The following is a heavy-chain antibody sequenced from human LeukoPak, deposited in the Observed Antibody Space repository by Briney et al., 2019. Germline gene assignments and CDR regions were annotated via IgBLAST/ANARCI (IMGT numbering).Heavy chain of an antibody. CDR3: ARVRSGSSAGNYGMDV. CDR2: INSDGSST. J-gene: IGHJ6*02. V-gene: IGHV3-74*01. CDR1: VFTFSSYW. Sequence: GGSLRLSCAASVFTFSSYWMHWVRQAPGKGLVWVSRINSDGSSTSYADSVKGRFTIPRDNAKNTLYLQMNSLRAEDTAVYYCARVRSGSSAGNYGMDVWGQGTTVTVSS. D-gene: IGHD1-26*01.